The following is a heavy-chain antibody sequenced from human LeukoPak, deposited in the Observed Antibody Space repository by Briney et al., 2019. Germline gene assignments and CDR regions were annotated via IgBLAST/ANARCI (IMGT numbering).Heavy chain of an antibody. V-gene: IGHV3-7*01. CDR2: INQGGSDK. Sequence: GGSLRLSCSASGFTFSGHWISWVRQAPGKGLEWVANINQGGSDKYYVDSVKGRFTISRDNANNLLYLQMNSLRGEDTAVYYCTRDRSLAEDCWLQATLVTVSS. D-gene: IGHD1-14*01. J-gene: IGHJ4*02. CDR3: TRDRSLAEDC. CDR1: GFTFSGHW.